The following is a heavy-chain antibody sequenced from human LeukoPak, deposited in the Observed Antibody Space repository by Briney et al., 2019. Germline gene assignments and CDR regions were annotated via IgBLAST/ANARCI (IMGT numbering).Heavy chain of an antibody. Sequence: SETLSLTCTVSGGSISNYYWTWIRQPPGKGLEWIGYIYYSGGTNYNPSLKSRVSISVDTSNNQFSLKLNSVTAADTAVYYCARRSTNGPPYYLEYWGQGTPVTVSS. D-gene: IGHD1/OR15-1a*01. CDR3: ARRSTNGPPYYLEY. V-gene: IGHV4-59*08. CDR1: GGSISNYY. CDR2: IYYSGGT. J-gene: IGHJ4*02.